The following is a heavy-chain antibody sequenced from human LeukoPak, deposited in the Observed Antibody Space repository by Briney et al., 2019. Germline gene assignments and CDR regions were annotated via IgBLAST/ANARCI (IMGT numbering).Heavy chain of an antibody. D-gene: IGHD2-2*01. V-gene: IGHV4-59*11. J-gene: IGHJ4*02. CDR2: IYYSGST. CDR3: ARSYCSSTSCFLGPAFDY. CDR1: GGSISSHY. Sequence: SETLSLTCTVSGGSISSHYWSWIRQPPGKGLEWIGYIYYSGSTNYNSSPKSRVTISVDTSKNQFSLKLSSVTAADTAVYYCARSYCSSTSCFLGPAFDYWGQGTLVTVSS.